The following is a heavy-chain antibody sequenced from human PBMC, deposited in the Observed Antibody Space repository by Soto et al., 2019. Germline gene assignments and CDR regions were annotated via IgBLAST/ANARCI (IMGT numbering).Heavy chain of an antibody. CDR3: AANFHYDILTGYYPY. D-gene: IGHD3-9*01. CDR2: IVVGSGNT. J-gene: IGHJ4*02. Sequence: SVKVSCKASGFTFTSSAVQWVRQARGQRLEWIGWIVVGSGNTNYAQKFQERVTITRDMSTSTAYMELSSLRSEDTAVYYCAANFHYDILTGYYPYWGQGTLVTVSS. CDR1: GFTFTSSA. V-gene: IGHV1-58*01.